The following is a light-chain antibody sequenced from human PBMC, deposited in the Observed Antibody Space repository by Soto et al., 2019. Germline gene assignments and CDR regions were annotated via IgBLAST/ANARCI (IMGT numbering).Light chain of an antibody. CDR3: SSYTTYSSLVV. J-gene: IGLJ2*01. Sequence: QSALTQPASVSGSPGQSITISCTGTSSDVGGFDYVSWYQQHPGKAPKLMIYEVSNRPSGVSNRFSGSKSGNTASLTISGLQADDEAEYYCSSYTTYSSLVVFGGGTKLTVL. CDR1: SSDVGGFDY. CDR2: EVS. V-gene: IGLV2-14*01.